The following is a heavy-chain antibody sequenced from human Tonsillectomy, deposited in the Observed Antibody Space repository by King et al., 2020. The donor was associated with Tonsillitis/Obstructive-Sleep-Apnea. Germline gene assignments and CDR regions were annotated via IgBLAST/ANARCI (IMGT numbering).Heavy chain of an antibody. Sequence: VRLVKSGAEVKKPGESLRISCKGSGYSFTSYWISWVRQMPGKGLEWMGRIDPSDSYTNYSPSFQGHFTISADKSISTAYLQWSSLKASDTAMYYCASPGDYDYMWGSDRHDAFDIWGQGTMVTVSS. J-gene: IGHJ3*02. CDR3: ASPGDYDYMWGSDRHDAFDI. CDR2: IDPSDSYT. CDR1: GYSFTSYW. D-gene: IGHD3-16*02. V-gene: IGHV5-10-1*01.